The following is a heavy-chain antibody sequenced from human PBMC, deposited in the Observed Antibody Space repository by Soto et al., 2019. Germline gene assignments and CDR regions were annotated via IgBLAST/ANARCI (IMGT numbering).Heavy chain of an antibody. J-gene: IGHJ4*02. CDR3: VKILQYSYGLPH. V-gene: IGHV3-64D*06. CDR1: GFTFSSYA. CDR2: ISSNGGST. D-gene: IGHD5-18*01. Sequence: PGGSLRLSCSASGFTFSSYAMHWVRQAPGKGLEYVSVISSNGGSTYYADSVKGRFTISRDNSKNTLYLQMSSLRAEDTAVYYCVKILQYSYGLPHWGQGTPVTVSS.